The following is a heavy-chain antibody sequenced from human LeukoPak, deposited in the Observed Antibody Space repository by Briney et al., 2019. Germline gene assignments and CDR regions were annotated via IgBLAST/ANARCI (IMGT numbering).Heavy chain of an antibody. Sequence: PSETLSLTCTVSGVSISSYYWSWIRQPPGKGLEWIGNIYYSGSTKYNPSLKSRVTMSVDTSKNQFSLKLTSVTAADTAVYYCARGFSAAAALYFDYWGQGTLVTVSS. CDR3: ARGFSAAAALYFDY. CDR2: IYYSGST. CDR1: GVSISSYY. J-gene: IGHJ4*02. V-gene: IGHV4-59*12. D-gene: IGHD6-13*01.